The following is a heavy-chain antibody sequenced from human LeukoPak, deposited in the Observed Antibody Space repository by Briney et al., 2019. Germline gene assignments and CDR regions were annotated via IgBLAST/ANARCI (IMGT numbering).Heavy chain of an antibody. CDR1: GFTFSNYW. Sequence: GGSLRLSCAASGFTFSNYWMTWVRQAPGKGLGWVANIKQDGSEKYYVDSVKGRFTISRDNAKNSLYLQMNSLRAEDTAVYYCVRGGSWYAAFDFWGQGTVVPVSS. J-gene: IGHJ3*01. CDR3: VRGGSWYAAFDF. D-gene: IGHD6-13*01. V-gene: IGHV3-7*04. CDR2: IKQDGSEK.